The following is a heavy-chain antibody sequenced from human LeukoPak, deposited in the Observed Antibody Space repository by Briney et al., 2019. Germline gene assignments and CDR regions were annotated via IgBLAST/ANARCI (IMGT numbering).Heavy chain of an antibody. CDR3: ASRSYCSSTSCYDFDY. J-gene: IGHJ4*02. V-gene: IGHV4-34*01. CDR1: GGSFSGYY. Sequence: SETLSLTCAVYGGSFSGYYWSWIRQPPGKGLEWIGEINHSGGTNYNPSLKSRVTISVDTSKNQFSLKLSSVTAADTAVYYCASRSYCSSTSCYDFDYWGQGTLVTVSS. CDR2: INHSGGT. D-gene: IGHD2-2*01.